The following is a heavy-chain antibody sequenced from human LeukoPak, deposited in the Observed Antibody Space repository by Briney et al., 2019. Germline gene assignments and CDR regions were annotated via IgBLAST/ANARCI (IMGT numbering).Heavy chain of an antibody. J-gene: IGHJ4*02. V-gene: IGHV3-74*01. Sequence: PGGSLRLSCAASGFTFSKYWLHWLRQAPGKGLVWVSRINPDDKSASYADSVKGRFTIARDDARKTLYLQMNSLRAEDTAVYYCARDPTDPITGTDYFDYWGQGTLVTVSS. CDR3: ARDPTDPITGTDYFDY. CDR1: GFTFSKYW. CDR2: INPDDKSA. D-gene: IGHD1-7*01.